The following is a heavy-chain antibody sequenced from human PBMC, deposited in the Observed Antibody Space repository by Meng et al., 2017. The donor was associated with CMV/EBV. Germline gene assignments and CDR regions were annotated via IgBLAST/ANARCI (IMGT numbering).Heavy chain of an antibody. CDR3: AKDIANYYDSSGELDY. CDR1: GFTFDDYA. D-gene: IGHD3-22*01. V-gene: IGHV3-9*01. J-gene: IGHJ4*02. Sequence: SLKISCAASGFTFDDYAMHWVRQAPGKGLEWVSGISWNSGSIGYADSVKGRFTISRDNAKNSLYLQMNSLRAEDTALYYCAKDIANYYDSSGELDYWGQGTLVTVSS. CDR2: ISWNSGSI.